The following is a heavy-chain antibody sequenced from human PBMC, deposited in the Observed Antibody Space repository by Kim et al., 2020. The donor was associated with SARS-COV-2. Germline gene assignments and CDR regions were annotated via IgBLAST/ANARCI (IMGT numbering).Heavy chain of an antibody. V-gene: IGHV3-33*01. CDR3: ARDTRDYYGMDV. J-gene: IGHJ6*02. Sequence: YSADSWKGRLTISRVNSKNTLYLQMTSLRAEDTAVYYCARDTRDYYGMDVWGQGTTVTVSS.